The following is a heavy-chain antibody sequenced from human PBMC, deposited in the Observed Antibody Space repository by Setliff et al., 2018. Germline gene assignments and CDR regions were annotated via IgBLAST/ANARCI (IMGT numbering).Heavy chain of an antibody. Sequence: VKVSCKASGYAVTGYHIHWVRQAPGQGPEWMGWINPNTGGTNYAQKFQGRVTMTRDTSITTAYMELSSLRSDDTAVYYCARVPVQMYVWGSYRYLDYWGQGTLVTVSS. V-gene: IGHV1-2*02. D-gene: IGHD3-16*02. CDR1: GYAVTGYH. CDR3: ARVPVQMYVWGSYRYLDY. J-gene: IGHJ4*02. CDR2: INPNTGGT.